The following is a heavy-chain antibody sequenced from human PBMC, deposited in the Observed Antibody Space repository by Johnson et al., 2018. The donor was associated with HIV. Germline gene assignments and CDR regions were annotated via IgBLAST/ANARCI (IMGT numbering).Heavy chain of an antibody. CDR2: IWFDGSNK. Sequence: QMLLVESGGGVVQPGRSLRLSCAASGFSFSSYDMHWVRQAPGKGLEWVAVIWFDGSNKYYADSVKGRFTISRDNSKNTLYLQMNSLRAEDTAVYYCAKANVSGSYWAFDIWGQGTMVTVSS. CDR3: AKANVSGSYWAFDI. CDR1: GFSFSSYD. D-gene: IGHD3-10*01. J-gene: IGHJ3*02. V-gene: IGHV3-33*06.